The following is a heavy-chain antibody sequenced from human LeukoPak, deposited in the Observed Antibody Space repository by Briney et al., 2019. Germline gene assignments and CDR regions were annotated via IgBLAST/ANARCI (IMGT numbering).Heavy chain of an antibody. V-gene: IGHV3-23*01. CDR2: ISGSGGST. Sequence: GGSLTLSCAASGFTFSSYAMSWVRQAPGKGLEWVSAISGSGGSTYYADSVKGRFTISRDNSKNTLYLQMNSLRAEDTAVYYCAKKEDYDGSGYTDAFDIWGQGTMVTVSS. J-gene: IGHJ3*02. CDR1: GFTFSSYA. D-gene: IGHD3-22*01. CDR3: AKKEDYDGSGYTDAFDI.